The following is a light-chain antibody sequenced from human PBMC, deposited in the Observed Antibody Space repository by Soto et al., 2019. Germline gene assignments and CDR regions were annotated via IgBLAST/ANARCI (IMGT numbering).Light chain of an antibody. Sequence: QSVLTQPASVSGSPGQSITISCTGTSRDVGSYNYVSWYQQRPGKAPRLMIYDVSDRPSGISIRFSGSKSGNTASLTISGLQAEDEVDYFCSSYTSSSTVVFGGGTQLTVL. J-gene: IGLJ7*01. V-gene: IGLV2-14*01. CDR3: SSYTSSSTVV. CDR1: SRDVGSYNY. CDR2: DVS.